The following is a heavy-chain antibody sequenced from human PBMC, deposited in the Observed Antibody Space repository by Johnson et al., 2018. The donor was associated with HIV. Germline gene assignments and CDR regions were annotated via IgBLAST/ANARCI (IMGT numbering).Heavy chain of an antibody. V-gene: IGHV3-30*04. Sequence: QVLLVESGGGVVQPGRSLRLSCAASGFTFSSYAMHWVRQAPGKGLEWVAVISYDGSNKYYADSVKGRFTISRDNSKNTLYLQMNSLRAEDPAVYCWARDGLSRGGGFAFDIWGQGTIVTVSS. CDR1: GFTFSSYA. CDR2: ISYDGSNK. D-gene: IGHD3-16*01. CDR3: ARDGLSRGGGFAFDI. J-gene: IGHJ3*02.